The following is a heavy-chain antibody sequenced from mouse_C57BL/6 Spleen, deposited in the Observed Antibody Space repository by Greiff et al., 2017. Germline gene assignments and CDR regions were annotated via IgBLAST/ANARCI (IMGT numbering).Heavy chain of an antibody. V-gene: IGHV1-64*01. CDR1: GYTFTSYW. J-gene: IGHJ2*01. CDR2: IHPNSGST. D-gene: IGHD2-4*01. CDR3: ARTEDYGGYYFDY. Sequence: QVQLQQPGAELVKPGASVKLSCKASGYTFTSYWMHWVKQRPGQGLEWIGMIHPNSGSTNYNEKFKSKATLTVDKSSSTAYMQLSSLTSEDSAVYYCARTEDYGGYYFDYWGQGTTLTVSS.